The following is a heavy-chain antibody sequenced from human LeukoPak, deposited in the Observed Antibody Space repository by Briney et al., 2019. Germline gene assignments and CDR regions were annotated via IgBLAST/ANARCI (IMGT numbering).Heavy chain of an antibody. CDR3: ARGGAYYDFWSGYSGDAFDI. CDR2: INHTGST. D-gene: IGHD3-3*01. J-gene: IGHJ3*02. CDR1: GESFTTFY. Sequence: SETLSLTCAVYGESFTTFYWGWIRQTPGKGLEWIGEINHTGSTNYNPSLKSRVTISVDTSKNQFSLKLSSVTAADTAVYYCARGGAYYDFWSGYSGDAFDIWGQGTMVTVSS. V-gene: IGHV4-34*01.